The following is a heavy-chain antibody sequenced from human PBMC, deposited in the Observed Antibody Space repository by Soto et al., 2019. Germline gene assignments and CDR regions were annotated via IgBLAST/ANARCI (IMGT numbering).Heavy chain of an antibody. CDR2: IYYSGST. D-gene: IGHD3-22*01. V-gene: IGHV4-31*03. CDR1: GGSISSGGYY. J-gene: IGHJ3*02. Sequence: SETLSLTCTVSGGSISSGGYYWSWIRQHPGKGLEWIGYIYYSGSTYYNPSLKSRVTISVDTSKNQFSLKLSSVTAADTAVYYCARPGYYDSSGYVHDAFDIWGQGTMVTVSS. CDR3: ARPGYYDSSGYVHDAFDI.